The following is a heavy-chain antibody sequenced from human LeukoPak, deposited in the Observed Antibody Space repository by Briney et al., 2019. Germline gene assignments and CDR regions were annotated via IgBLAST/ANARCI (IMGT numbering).Heavy chain of an antibody. CDR2: IYYSGST. J-gene: IGHJ6*02. Sequence: SETLSLTCAVYGGSFSGYYWSWIRQPPGKGLEWIGYIYYSGSTNYNPSLKSRVTISVDTSKNQFSLKLSSVTAADTAVYYCARWVSSSWSPYYYYGMDVWGQGTTVTVSS. CDR1: GGSFSGYY. V-gene: IGHV4-59*01. CDR3: ARWVSSSWSPYYYYGMDV. D-gene: IGHD6-13*01.